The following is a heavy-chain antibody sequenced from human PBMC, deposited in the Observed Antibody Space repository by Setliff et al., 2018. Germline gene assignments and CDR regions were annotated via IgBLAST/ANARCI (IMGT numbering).Heavy chain of an antibody. Sequence: SETLSLTCTVYGGSFSNYYWSWIRQPPGKGLEWIGEINHSGSTNYSPSFEGHVTLSVDKSIGTASLQWASLKISDSAIYYCARRDFGSDYPLRIWGQGTLVTVSS. D-gene: IGHD4-17*01. J-gene: IGHJ4*02. CDR2: INHSGST. CDR1: GGSFSNYY. V-gene: IGHV4-34*01. CDR3: ARRDFGSDYPLRI.